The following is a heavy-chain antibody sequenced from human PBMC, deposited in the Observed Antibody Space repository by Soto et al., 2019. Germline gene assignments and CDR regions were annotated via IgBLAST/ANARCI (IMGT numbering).Heavy chain of an antibody. CDR2: ISGSGGST. J-gene: IGHJ4*02. CDR3: AKGSRYYDYIWGSYQVDY. D-gene: IGHD3-16*02. CDR1: GFTFSSYA. Sequence: GGSLRLSCAASGFTFSSYAMSWVRQAPGKGLEWVSAISGSGGSTYYADSVKGRFTISRDNSKNTLYLQMNSLRAEDTAVYYCAKGSRYYDYIWGSYQVDYWGQGTLVTVSS. V-gene: IGHV3-23*01.